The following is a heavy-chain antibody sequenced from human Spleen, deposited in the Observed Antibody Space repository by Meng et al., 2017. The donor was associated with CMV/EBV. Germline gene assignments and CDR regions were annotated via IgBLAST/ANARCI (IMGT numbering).Heavy chain of an antibody. V-gene: IGHV3-30-3*01. D-gene: IGHD3-9*01. J-gene: IGHJ6*02. CDR2: ISYDGSNK. CDR1: GFTFSSYA. Sequence: GGPLRLSCAASGFTFSSYAMHWVRQAPGKGLEWVAVISYDGSNKYYADSVKGRFTISRDNSKNTLYLQMNSLRAEDTAVYYCARQPYDVLTTYYYYGMDVWGQGTTVTVSS. CDR3: ARQPYDVLTTYYYYGMDV.